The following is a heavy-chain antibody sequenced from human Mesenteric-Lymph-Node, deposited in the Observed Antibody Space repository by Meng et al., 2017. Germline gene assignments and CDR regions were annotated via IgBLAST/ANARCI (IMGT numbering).Heavy chain of an antibody. J-gene: IGHJ5*02. CDR3: ASNPTGTRGNWFDP. CDR2: IYYSGST. V-gene: IGHV4-30-4*01. D-gene: IGHD1-7*01. Sequence: QVQLQQWGAGLLKPSQTLVLTCTVSGGSISSGDYYWSWIRQPPGKGLEWIGYIYYSGSTYYNPSLKSRVTISVDTSKNQFSLKLSSVTAADTAVYYCASNPTGTRGNWFDPWGQGTLVTVSS. CDR1: GGSISSGDYY.